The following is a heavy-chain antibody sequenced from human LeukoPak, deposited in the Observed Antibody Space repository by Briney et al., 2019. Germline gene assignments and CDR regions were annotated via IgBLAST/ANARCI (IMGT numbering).Heavy chain of an antibody. V-gene: IGHV1-69*05. CDR3: ARAVSVGDTAIVL. J-gene: IGHJ4*02. CDR2: IIPIFGTA. Sequence: SVKVSCKASGGTFSSYAVSWVRQAPGQGLEWMGRIIPIFGTANYAQKFQGRVTITTDESTSTAYMELSSLRSEDTAVYYCARAVSVGDTAIVLWGQGTLVTVSS. CDR1: GGTFSSYA. D-gene: IGHD5-18*01.